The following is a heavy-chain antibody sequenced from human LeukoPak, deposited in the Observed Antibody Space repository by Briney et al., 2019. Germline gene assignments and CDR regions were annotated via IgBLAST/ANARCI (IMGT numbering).Heavy chain of an antibody. D-gene: IGHD3-22*01. CDR1: GGSISSGTYY. CDR2: IYTTGST. J-gene: IGHJ4*02. Sequence: SQTLSLTCTVSGGSISSGTYYWTWIRQPAGKGLEWIGRIYTTGSTNYNPSLKSRVTMSTDTSKNQFSLKLSSVTAADTAVYYCARVTTGGYYDCWGQGTLVTVSS. V-gene: IGHV4-61*02. CDR3: ARVTTGGYYDC.